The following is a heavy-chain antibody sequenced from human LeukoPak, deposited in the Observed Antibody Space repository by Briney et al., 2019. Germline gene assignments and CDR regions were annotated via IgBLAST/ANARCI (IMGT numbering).Heavy chain of an antibody. CDR3: ARGGTPSRYSSGPDDAFDI. Sequence: GASVKVSCKASGYTFTSYAMNWVRQAPGQGLEWMGWINPNSGGTNYAQKFQGRVTMTRDTSISTAYMELSRLRSDDTAVYYCARGGTPSRYSSGPDDAFDIWGQGTMVTVSS. V-gene: IGHV1-2*02. CDR1: GYTFTSYA. J-gene: IGHJ3*02. D-gene: IGHD6-19*01. CDR2: INPNSGGT.